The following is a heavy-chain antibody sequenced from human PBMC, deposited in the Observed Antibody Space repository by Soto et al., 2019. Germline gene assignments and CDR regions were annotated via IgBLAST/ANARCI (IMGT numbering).Heavy chain of an antibody. D-gene: IGHD1-1*01. CDR2: ISSSSSTI. V-gene: IGHV3-48*02. CDR3: AREAGTWHLPLNWYDP. J-gene: IGHJ5*02. Sequence: PGGSLRLSCAASGFTFSSYSMNWVRQDPGQGLEWVSYISSSSSTIYYADSVKGRFTISRDNAKNSLYLQMNSLRDEDTAVYYCAREAGTWHLPLNWYDPWGQGTLVTVSS. CDR1: GFTFSSYS.